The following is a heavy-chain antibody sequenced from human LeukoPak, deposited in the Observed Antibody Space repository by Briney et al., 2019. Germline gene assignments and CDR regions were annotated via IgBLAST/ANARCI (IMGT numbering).Heavy chain of an antibody. D-gene: IGHD3-10*01. Sequence: GESLKVSCKGSGYSFTSYWIGWVRQMPGKGLEWMGIIYPGDSDTRYSPSFQGQVTISADKSISTAYLQWSSLKASDTAMYYCARRMVRGVISPYYFDYWGQGTLVTVSS. CDR2: IYPGDSDT. CDR3: ARRMVRGVISPYYFDY. J-gene: IGHJ4*02. CDR1: GYSFTSYW. V-gene: IGHV5-51*01.